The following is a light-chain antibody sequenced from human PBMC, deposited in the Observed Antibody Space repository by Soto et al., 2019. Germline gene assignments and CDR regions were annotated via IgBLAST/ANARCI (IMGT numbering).Light chain of an antibody. J-gene: IGKJ2*01. Sequence: DIQMTQSPSTLSASVGDRVTITCRASQSISPWLAWYQQKPGKAPTVLIYKASILESGVPSRFSGSGSGAEFTLTISGLQPDDFATYYCQQYYNYFRTFGQGTKLEIK. CDR2: KAS. CDR1: QSISPW. CDR3: QQYYNYFRT. V-gene: IGKV1-5*03.